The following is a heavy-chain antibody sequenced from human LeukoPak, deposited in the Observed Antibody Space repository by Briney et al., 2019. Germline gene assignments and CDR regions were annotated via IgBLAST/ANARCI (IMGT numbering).Heavy chain of an antibody. Sequence: GESLKVSCKGSGYSFSNYWIGWVRQMPGKGLEWMGIIYPGDSDTRYSPSFQGQVTISADKSSSTAYLHWSSLKASDSAMYYCVRDTSGPIYWGQGTLVTVSS. CDR2: IYPGDSDT. CDR3: VRDTSGPIY. V-gene: IGHV5-51*01. D-gene: IGHD3-22*01. J-gene: IGHJ4*02. CDR1: GYSFSNYW.